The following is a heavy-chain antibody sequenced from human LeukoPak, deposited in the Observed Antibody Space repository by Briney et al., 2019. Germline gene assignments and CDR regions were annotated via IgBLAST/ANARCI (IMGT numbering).Heavy chain of an antibody. Sequence: TGGSLRLSCAASGFTFSSYWMSWVRQAPGKGLEWVANIKQDGSEKYYVDSVKSRFTISRDNAKNSLYLQMNSLRAEDTAVYYCARDPYYYDSSGYSPWGRGTLVTVSS. CDR2: IKQDGSEK. J-gene: IGHJ4*02. CDR1: GFTFSSYW. V-gene: IGHV3-7*03. CDR3: ARDPYYYDSSGYSP. D-gene: IGHD3-22*01.